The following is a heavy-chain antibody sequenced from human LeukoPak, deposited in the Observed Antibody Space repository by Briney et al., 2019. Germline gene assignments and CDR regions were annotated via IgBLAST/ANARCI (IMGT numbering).Heavy chain of an antibody. CDR1: GGSLSSYY. Sequence: PSETLSLTCTVSGGSLSSYYWSWRRQPPGKGLEWIGYIYYSGSTNYNPSLTSRVTISVDTSKNQFSLKLSSVTAADTAVYYCASGGYYVFDYWGQGTLVTVSS. D-gene: IGHD3-22*01. CDR2: IYYSGST. CDR3: ASGGYYVFDY. V-gene: IGHV4-59*08. J-gene: IGHJ4*02.